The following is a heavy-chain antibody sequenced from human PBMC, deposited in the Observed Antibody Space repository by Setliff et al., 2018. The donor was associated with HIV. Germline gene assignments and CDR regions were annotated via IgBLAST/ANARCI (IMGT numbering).Heavy chain of an antibody. J-gene: IGHJ5*02. D-gene: IGHD3-22*01. V-gene: IGHV4-39*07. CDR1: GGSIISDIFY. CDR3: ARDRYVVTHNWFDP. CDR2: IYPGST. Sequence: PSETLSLTCSVSGGSIISDIFYWGWIRQPPGKGLEWIGSIYPGSTKCNPSLRSRVTISVDTSKNQFSLKLSSVTAADTAVYYRARDRYVVTHNWFDPWGQGTLVTVSS.